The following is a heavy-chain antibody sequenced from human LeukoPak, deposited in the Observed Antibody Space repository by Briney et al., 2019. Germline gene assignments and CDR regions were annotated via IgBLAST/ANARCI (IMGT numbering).Heavy chain of an antibody. V-gene: IGHV4-4*07. Sequence: SETLSLTCTVSGGSISSYYWSWIRQPAGKGLEWIGRIYTSGSTNYNPSLKSRVTMSVDTSKNQFSLKLSSVTAADTAVYYCASSRRGYYYDSSGNIDYWGQGTLVTVSS. CDR2: IYTSGST. CDR3: ASSRRGYYYDSSGNIDY. J-gene: IGHJ4*02. D-gene: IGHD3-22*01. CDR1: GGSISSYY.